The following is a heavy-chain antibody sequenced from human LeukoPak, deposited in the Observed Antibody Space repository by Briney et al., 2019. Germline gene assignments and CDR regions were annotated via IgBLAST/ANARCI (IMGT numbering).Heavy chain of an antibody. CDR1: GFTFSSDN. D-gene: IGHD3-22*01. J-gene: IGHJ4*02. CDR3: AKDRPNYYGSNGHYYKLNGDC. V-gene: IGHV3-23*01. CDR2: ITSSGAAT. Sequence: GGSLRLSCAASGFTFSSDNMNWVRQPPGKGLEWVSSITSSGAATYYADSVKGRFTISRDNSDNTLYLQMNSLRAEDTAVYYCAKDRPNYYGSNGHYYKLNGDCWGQGTLVTVSS.